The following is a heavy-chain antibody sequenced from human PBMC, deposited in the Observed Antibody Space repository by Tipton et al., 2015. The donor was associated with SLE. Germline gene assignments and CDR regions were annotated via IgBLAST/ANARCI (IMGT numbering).Heavy chain of an antibody. CDR3: ARRGYSSGWSAYYFDY. J-gene: IGHJ4*02. Sequence: TLSLTCTVSGGSISSYYWSWIRQPPGKGLEWIGYIYYSGSTNYNPSLKSRVTISVDTSKNQFSLKLSSVTAADTAVYYCARRGYSSGWSAYYFDYWGQGTLVTVSS. V-gene: IGHV4-59*08. D-gene: IGHD6-19*01. CDR2: IYYSGST. CDR1: GGSISSYY.